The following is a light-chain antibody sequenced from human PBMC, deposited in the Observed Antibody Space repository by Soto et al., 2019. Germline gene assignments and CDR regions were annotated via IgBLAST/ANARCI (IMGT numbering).Light chain of an antibody. CDR2: GAS. Sequence: EIVMTQSPATLSVSSGERATLSCRASQSVSSKLAWYQQKPGQPPRLLIYGASTRATGIPARFSGSGSGTEFTLTISSLQSEDFVVYYCQQYDDWYTFGQGTKVEIK. V-gene: IGKV3-15*01. J-gene: IGKJ2*01. CDR3: QQYDDWYT. CDR1: QSVSSK.